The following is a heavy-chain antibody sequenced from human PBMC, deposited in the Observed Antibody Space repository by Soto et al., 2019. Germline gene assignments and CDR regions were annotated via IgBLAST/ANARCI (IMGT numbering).Heavy chain of an antibody. CDR2: VHHSGTS. CDR3: ARRKDSSRYFYGMDV. J-gene: IGHJ6*02. CDR1: GGSFDEYF. D-gene: IGHD6-13*01. V-gene: IGHV4-34*02. Sequence: QVALQQWGAGLLKPSQTLSLTCGVSGGSFDEYFWTWIRLTPGQGLEWIGEVHHSGTSYYNQSLKSRLAVSVDTSKSQVSLTLTSVTAADTGVYYCARRKDSSRYFYGMDVWGQGTTVVVS.